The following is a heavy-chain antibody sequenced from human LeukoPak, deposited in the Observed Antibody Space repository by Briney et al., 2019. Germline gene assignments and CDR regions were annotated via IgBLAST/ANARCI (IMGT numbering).Heavy chain of an antibody. J-gene: IGHJ6*02. V-gene: IGHV3-30*18. CDR2: ISYDGSNK. Sequence: GGSLRLSCAASGFTFSSYGMHWVRQAQGKGLEWVAVISYDGSNKYYADSVKGRFTISRDNSKNTLYLQMNSLRAEDTAVYYCAKDQYVSPPYCSSTSCPYYYYGMDVWGQGTTVTVSS. CDR1: GFTFSSYG. D-gene: IGHD2-2*01. CDR3: AKDQYVSPPYCSSTSCPYYYYGMDV.